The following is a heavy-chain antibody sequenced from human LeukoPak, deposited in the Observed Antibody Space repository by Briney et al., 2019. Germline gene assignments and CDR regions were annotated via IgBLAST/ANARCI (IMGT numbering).Heavy chain of an antibody. CDR3: ATVAGISPFDY. V-gene: IGHV1-46*01. Sequence: ASVKVSCKASGYTFTSYYMHWVRQAPGQGLEWMGIINPSGGSTSYAQEFQGRVTMTRDTSTSTVYMELSSLRSEDTAVYYCATVAGISPFDYWGQGTLVTVSS. D-gene: IGHD6-19*01. CDR2: INPSGGST. J-gene: IGHJ4*02. CDR1: GYTFTSYY.